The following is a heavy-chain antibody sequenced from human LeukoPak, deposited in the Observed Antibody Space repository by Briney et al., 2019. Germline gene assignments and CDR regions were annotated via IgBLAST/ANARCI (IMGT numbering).Heavy chain of an antibody. D-gene: IGHD6-13*01. Sequence: SETLSLTCAVHGGSFSGYYWSWIRQPPGKGLEWIGEINHSGSTNYNPSLKSRVTISVDTSKNQFSLKLSSVTAADTAVYYCARVYSSSWYTSEYFQHWGQGTLVTVSS. CDR2: INHSGST. J-gene: IGHJ1*01. CDR1: GGSFSGYY. V-gene: IGHV4-34*01. CDR3: ARVYSSSWYTSEYFQH.